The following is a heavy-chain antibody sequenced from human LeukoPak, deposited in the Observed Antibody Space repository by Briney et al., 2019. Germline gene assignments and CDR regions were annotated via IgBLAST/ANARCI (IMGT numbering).Heavy chain of an antibody. CDR3: ARRTVTSREGFEY. Sequence: SETLSLTCTVSGGSIRSSAYYWGWLRQPPGEGLEWIGSISYSGTTFYNPSLKSRLSISADTSKNQFSLRLSSVTGPDTAVYYCARRTVTSREGFEYWGQGILVTVSS. J-gene: IGHJ4*02. CDR1: GGSIRSSAYY. V-gene: IGHV4-39*01. D-gene: IGHD4-17*01. CDR2: ISYSGTT.